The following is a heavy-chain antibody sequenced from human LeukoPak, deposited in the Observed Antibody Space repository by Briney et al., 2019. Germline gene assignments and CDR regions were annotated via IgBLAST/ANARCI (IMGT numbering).Heavy chain of an antibody. Sequence: ASVKVSCKASGYTFTTYAMNWVRQAPGQGLEWMGWISTNTGNPTYAQGFTGRFVFSLDTSVSTAYLQISGLKAEDTAVYYCARDEGDILTGYYDYWGQGTLVTVSS. CDR1: GYTFTTYA. CDR2: ISTNTGNP. D-gene: IGHD3-9*01. CDR3: ARDEGDILTGYYDY. V-gene: IGHV7-4-1*02. J-gene: IGHJ4*02.